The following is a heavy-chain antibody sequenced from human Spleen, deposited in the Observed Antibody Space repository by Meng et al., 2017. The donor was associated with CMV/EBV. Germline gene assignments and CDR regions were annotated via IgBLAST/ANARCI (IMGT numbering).Heavy chain of an antibody. Sequence: ASVKVSCKASGYTFTSYDINWVRQATGQGLEWMGWISPNSGGTNYAQKFQGRVTMTRDTSIRTAYMELSRLRSDDTAVYYCAREYFDYDSSGYLDYWGQGTLVTVSS. CDR1: GYTFTSYD. D-gene: IGHD3-22*01. V-gene: IGHV1-2*02. CDR2: ISPNSGGT. CDR3: AREYFDYDSSGYLDY. J-gene: IGHJ4*02.